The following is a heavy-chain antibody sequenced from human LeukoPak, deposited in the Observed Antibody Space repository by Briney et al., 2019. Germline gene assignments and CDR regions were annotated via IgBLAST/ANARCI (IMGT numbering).Heavy chain of an antibody. CDR1: GFTFSAFG. J-gene: IGHJ4*02. V-gene: IGHV3-30*02. Sequence: GGSLRLSCAASGFTFSAFGIHWVRQAAGKGLEWVAFIRYDASKKYYAGSVKGRFTVSRSNSKNTLFLQMDSLRPEDTAVYFCAKEPFDHWGQGTLVAVSS. CDR3: AKEPFDH. CDR2: IRYDASKK.